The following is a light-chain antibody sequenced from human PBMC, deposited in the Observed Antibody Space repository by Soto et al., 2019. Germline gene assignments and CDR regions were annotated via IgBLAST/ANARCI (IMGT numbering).Light chain of an antibody. J-gene: IGLJ3*02. V-gene: IGLV2-14*03. CDR3: ISYPRSGTRV. CDR2: DVS. Sequence: QSALTQPASVSGSPGQSITISCTGTSSDVGGYNYVSWYQQHPDKAPKLVIYDVSNRPSGVSNRFSASKSGNTASLTISGLQAEDEADYYCISYPRSGTRVFGGGTKLTVL. CDR1: SSDVGGYNY.